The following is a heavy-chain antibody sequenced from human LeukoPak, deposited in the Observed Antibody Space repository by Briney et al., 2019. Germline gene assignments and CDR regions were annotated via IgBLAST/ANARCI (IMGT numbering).Heavy chain of an antibody. CDR2: ISAYNGNT. CDR1: GYTFTSYG. Sequence: ASVKVSCKASGYTFTSYGISWVRQAPGQGLEWMGWISAYNGNTNYAQKLQGRVTMTTDTSTSTAYMELRSLRSDDTAVYYCARDQAIRSGYYSYYYYYGMDVWGQGTTVTVSS. J-gene: IGHJ6*02. D-gene: IGHD3-9*01. CDR3: ARDQAIRSGYYSYYYYYGMDV. V-gene: IGHV1-18*01.